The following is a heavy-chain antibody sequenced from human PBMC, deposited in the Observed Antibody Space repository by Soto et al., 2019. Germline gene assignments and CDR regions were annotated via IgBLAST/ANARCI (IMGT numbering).Heavy chain of an antibody. CDR2: VYYSGTT. V-gene: IGHV4-39*01. CDR3: CRVVPRYYRYY. D-gene: IGHD2-15*01. Sequence: SETLPDTCSVSGGSTSSSTYYWGWIRQPPGKGLEWIGTVYYSGTTYYNPPLNSRVTISVDMSKNQFSLTLTSVTAADTALFFYCRVVPRYYRYYSGQGSLVTVSS. J-gene: IGHJ4*01. CDR1: GGSTSSSTYY.